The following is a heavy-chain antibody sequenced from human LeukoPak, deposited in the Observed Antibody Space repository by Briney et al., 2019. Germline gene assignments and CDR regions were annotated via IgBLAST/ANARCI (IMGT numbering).Heavy chain of an antibody. CDR3: ARDRYYDSSAYDSAFDI. J-gene: IGHJ3*02. V-gene: IGHV3-30*02. Sequence: GGSLRLSCAASGFTFSSYGMHWVRQAPGKGLEWVAFIRYDGTTKYYADSVKGRFTIPRDNAKNTLYLQMNSLRAEDTAVYYCARDRYYDSSAYDSAFDIWGQGTMVTVSS. D-gene: IGHD3-22*01. CDR1: GFTFSSYG. CDR2: IRYDGTTK.